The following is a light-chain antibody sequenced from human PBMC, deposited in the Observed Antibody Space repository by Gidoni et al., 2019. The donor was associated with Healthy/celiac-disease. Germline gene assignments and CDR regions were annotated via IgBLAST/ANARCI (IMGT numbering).Light chain of an antibody. CDR3: QQYGSSPET. CDR2: GAS. Sequence: EIVLTQSPGTLSLSPGERATLSCRASQSVSSSYLAWYQQKPGQAPRLLIYGASSRATGIPDRFSGSGSGTDFTLTISRLEPEDFAVYYCQQYGSSPETCGHGTKVEIK. CDR1: QSVSSSY. J-gene: IGKJ1*01. V-gene: IGKV3-20*01.